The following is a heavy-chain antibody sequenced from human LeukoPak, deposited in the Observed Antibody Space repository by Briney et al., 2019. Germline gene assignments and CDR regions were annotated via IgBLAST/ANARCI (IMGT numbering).Heavy chain of an antibody. CDR3: ARERAAARPDFDY. CDR1: GFTFSSYS. D-gene: IGHD6-6*01. Sequence: GGSLRLSCAASGFTFSSYSMNWVRQAPGKGLEWVSSISSSSSYIYYADSVKGRFTISRDNAKNSLYLQMNSLRAEDTAVYYCARERAAARPDFDYWGQGTLVTVSS. J-gene: IGHJ4*02. V-gene: IGHV3-21*01. CDR2: ISSSSSYI.